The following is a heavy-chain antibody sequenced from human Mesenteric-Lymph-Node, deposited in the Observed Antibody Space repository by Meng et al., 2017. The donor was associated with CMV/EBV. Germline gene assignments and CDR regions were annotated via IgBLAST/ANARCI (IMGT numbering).Heavy chain of an antibody. CDR1: GFTFGGFA. V-gene: IGHV3-30-3*01. CDR3: ARDSGWLTIKYYFDS. CDR2: ISYDGINK. J-gene: IGHJ4*02. Sequence: SGFTFGGFAMHWVRQAPGRGLEWVAFISYDGINKNYADSVKGRFTISRDDSKNTVYLQVSSPRVEDTAVYFCARDSGWLTIKYYFDSWGQGALVTVSS. D-gene: IGHD6-19*01.